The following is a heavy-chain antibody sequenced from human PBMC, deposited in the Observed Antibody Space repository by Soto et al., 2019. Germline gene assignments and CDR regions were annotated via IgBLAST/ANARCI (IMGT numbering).Heavy chain of an antibody. CDR2: MNPKSGYT. CDR3: VRVLGSIDY. CDR1: GYTFTTYD. Sequence: QVQLVQSGAEVKKPGASVKVSCKASGYTFTTYDINWVRQATGQRLEWVGWMNPKSGYTGFAQNFQGRLSMTRDTPISTAYMELSSLRSEDTAVYYCVRVLGSIDYWGQGTLVTVAS. V-gene: IGHV1-8*01. D-gene: IGHD2-21*01. J-gene: IGHJ4*02.